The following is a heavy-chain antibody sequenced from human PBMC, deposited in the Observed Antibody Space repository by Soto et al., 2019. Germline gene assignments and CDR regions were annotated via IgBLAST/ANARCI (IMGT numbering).Heavy chain of an antibody. J-gene: IGHJ6*02. CDR3: ARGKNDGSGWPYYYYGMDV. CDR2: IIPIFGTA. D-gene: IGHD6-19*01. Sequence: SVKVACKASGGTFSSYASSWVRQDPGQGLEWMGGIIPIFGTANYAQKFQGRVTITADESTSTAYMELSSLRSEDTAVYYCARGKNDGSGWPYYYYGMDVWGQGTTVTVSS. CDR1: GGTFSSYA. V-gene: IGHV1-69*13.